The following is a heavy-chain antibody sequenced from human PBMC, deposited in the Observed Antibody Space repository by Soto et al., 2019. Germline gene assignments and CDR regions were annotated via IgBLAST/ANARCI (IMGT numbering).Heavy chain of an antibody. J-gene: IGHJ4*02. Sequence: QVQLVQSGAEVKKPGASVRVSCQASGFVFSNSRISWVRQAPGQGPEWMGWIRVYNGDTKYAQKFQGRLTMTTDTSTSTAYMELRSLRSDDTAVYFCAIADFGDEDYWGQGTLVTFSS. CDR3: AIADFGDEDY. D-gene: IGHD4-17*01. V-gene: IGHV1-18*01. CDR1: GFVFSNSR. CDR2: IRVYNGDT.